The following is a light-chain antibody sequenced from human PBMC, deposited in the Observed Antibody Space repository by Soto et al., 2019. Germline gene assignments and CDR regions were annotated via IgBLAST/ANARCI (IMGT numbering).Light chain of an antibody. V-gene: IGKV2-24*01. CDR1: QSLVHSDGNTY. CDR2: KIS. Sequence: DVVLTQTPLSSPVTVGQPASISCRSSQSLVHSDGNTYLSWLHQRPGQPPRLLIYKISMRFSGDPDRFSGRGAGRDFTLKISSVESEDVGVYYCMQASQFPSTCGQGPRVEIK. CDR3: MQASQFPST. J-gene: IGKJ1*01.